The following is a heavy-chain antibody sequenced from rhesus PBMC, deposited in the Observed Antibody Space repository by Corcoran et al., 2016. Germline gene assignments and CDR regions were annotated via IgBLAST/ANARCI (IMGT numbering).Heavy chain of an antibody. CDR3: ARRGGYCSGGVCPIDY. D-gene: IGHD2-8*01. CDR2: ISYSGSP. Sequence: QVQLQESGPGLVKPSETLSLTCAVSGGPTSSSYYYWIWIRPAPGEGMGWIGYISYSGSPSYNPSLKSRVTISRDTSKNQFSLKLSSVTAADTAVYYCARRGGYCSGGVCPIDYWGQGVLVTVSS. V-gene: IGHV4-122*02. J-gene: IGHJ4*01. CDR1: GGPTSSSYYY.